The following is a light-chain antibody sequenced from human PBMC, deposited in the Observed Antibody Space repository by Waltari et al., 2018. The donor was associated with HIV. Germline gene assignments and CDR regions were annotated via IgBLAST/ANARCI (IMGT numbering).Light chain of an antibody. Sequence: YELTQPPSVSVSPGQTATITCSGHRMSAKFHCWYQQKPGQSPFLLIYQYNKRPSGIPDRFSGSISGNTATLTISGTQTLDEGDYYCQAWDSNSNVFGPGTTVTVL. V-gene: IGLV3-1*01. CDR3: QAWDSNSNV. J-gene: IGLJ1*01. CDR1: RMSAKF. CDR2: QYN.